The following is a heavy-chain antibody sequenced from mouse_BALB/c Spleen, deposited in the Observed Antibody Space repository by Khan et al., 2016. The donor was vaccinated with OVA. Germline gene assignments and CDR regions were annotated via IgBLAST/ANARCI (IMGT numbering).Heavy chain of an antibody. D-gene: IGHD2-10*01. CDR3: ARPSYYGNPWFTY. Sequence: EVELVESGGGLVKPGGSLKLSCAPSGFAFSSYDMSWVRQTPEKRLEWVATISGTGIYTYYPDSVKGRFTISRDNARNTLYLQMSSLRSEDTALYYCARPSYYGNPWFTYGGQGILVTVSA. V-gene: IGHV5-9*02. CDR1: GFAFSSYD. J-gene: IGHJ3*01. CDR2: ISGTGIYT.